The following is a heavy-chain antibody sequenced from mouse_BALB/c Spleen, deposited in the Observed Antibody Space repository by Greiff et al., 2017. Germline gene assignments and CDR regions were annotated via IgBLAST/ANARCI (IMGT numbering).Heavy chain of an antibody. CDR2: IDTSDSYT. Sequence: QVQLKQPGAELVMPGASVKMSCKASGYTFTDYWMHWVKQRPGQGLEWIGAIDTSDSYTSYNQKFKGKATLTVDESSSTAYMQLSSLTSEDSAVYYCARGLSLYWYFDVWGAGTTVTVSS. CDR1: GYTFTDYW. CDR3: ARGLSLYWYFDV. V-gene: IGHV1-69*01. J-gene: IGHJ1*01. D-gene: IGHD1-1*02.